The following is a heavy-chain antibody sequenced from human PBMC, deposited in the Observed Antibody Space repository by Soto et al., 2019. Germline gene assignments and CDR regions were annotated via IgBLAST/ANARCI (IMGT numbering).Heavy chain of an antibody. CDR1: GYTFTSYG. Sequence: QVQLVQSGAEVKEPGASVKVSCKASGYTFTSYGLNWVRQAPGQGLEWMGWISAYNGNTNYAQKFQGRVTMTTDTAATTAYMELRSLRSDDTAVYYCERYGSSGYYLDYWGQGTLVTVSA. J-gene: IGHJ4*02. V-gene: IGHV1-18*01. D-gene: IGHD3-22*01. CDR2: ISAYNGNT. CDR3: ERYGSSGYYLDY.